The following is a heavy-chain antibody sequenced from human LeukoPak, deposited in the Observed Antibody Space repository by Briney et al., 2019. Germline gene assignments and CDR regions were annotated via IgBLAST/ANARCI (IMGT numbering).Heavy chain of an antibody. CDR3: ARGAGITMVRGVINQPAPYYYYGMDV. CDR1: GGSINTDY. D-gene: IGHD3-10*01. CDR2: INHSGST. V-gene: IGHV4-34*01. Sequence: SETLSLTCTVSGGSINTDYWSWIRQPPGRGLEWIGEINHSGSTNYNPSLKSRVTISVDTSKNQFSLKLSSVTAADTAVYYCARGAGITMVRGVINQPAPYYYYGMDVWGQGTTVTVSS. J-gene: IGHJ6*02.